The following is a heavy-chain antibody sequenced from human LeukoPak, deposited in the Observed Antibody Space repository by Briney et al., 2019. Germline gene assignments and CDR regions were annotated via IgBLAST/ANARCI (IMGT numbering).Heavy chain of an antibody. V-gene: IGHV3-21*01. J-gene: IGHJ4*02. CDR2: ISSSSYI. D-gene: IGHD5-18*01. CDR3: ARGGESSGDRYGFIVY. Sequence: GSLRLSCAASGFTFSSYSMNWVRQAPGKGLEWVSSISSSSYIYYAHSVTGRFTISRDNAKNSLYLQMNSLRAEGMAVYYCARGGESSGDRYGFIVYWGRGTLVSVSS. CDR1: GFTFSSYS.